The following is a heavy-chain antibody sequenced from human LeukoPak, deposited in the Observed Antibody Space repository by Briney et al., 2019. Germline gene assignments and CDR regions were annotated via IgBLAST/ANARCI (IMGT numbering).Heavy chain of an antibody. D-gene: IGHD3-22*01. J-gene: IGHJ4*02. CDR2: IYSGGST. CDR3: AKERYYETSAYDYSFDY. Sequence: GGSLRLSCAASGFTVSSNYMSWVRQAPGKGLEWVSVIYSGGSTYYADSVKGRFTISRDNSKNTLWLQMNSLRADDTAVYYCAKERYYETSAYDYSFDYWGQGTLVTVSS. CDR1: GFTVSSNY. V-gene: IGHV3-53*01.